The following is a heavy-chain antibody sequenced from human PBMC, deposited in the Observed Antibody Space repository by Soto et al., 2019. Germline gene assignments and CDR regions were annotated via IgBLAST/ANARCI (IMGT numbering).Heavy chain of an antibody. CDR2: ISGSGGST. Sequence: GGSLRLSCAASGFTFSSYAMSWVRQAPGKGLEWVSAISGSGGSTYYADSVKGRFTISRDNSKNTLYLQMNSLRAEDTAVYYCAKEYTMIVVVITHDAFDIWGQGTMVTVSS. D-gene: IGHD3-22*01. J-gene: IGHJ3*02. V-gene: IGHV3-23*01. CDR3: AKEYTMIVVVITHDAFDI. CDR1: GFTFSSYA.